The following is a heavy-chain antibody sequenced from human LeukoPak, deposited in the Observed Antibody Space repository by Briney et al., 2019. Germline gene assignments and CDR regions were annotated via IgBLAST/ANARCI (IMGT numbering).Heavy chain of an antibody. V-gene: IGHV3-23*01. Sequence: GGSLRLSCAASGFTFSGYAMSWVRQAPGKGLEWVSGVSGNGDYTYYADSVKGRFTISRDNSKNTLYLQMNNLRAEDTAVYYCARVLREFFGSGTYVKSLDYWGQGTLVTVSS. CDR2: VSGNGDYT. CDR3: ARVLREFFGSGTYVKSLDY. D-gene: IGHD3-10*01. J-gene: IGHJ4*02. CDR1: GFTFSGYA.